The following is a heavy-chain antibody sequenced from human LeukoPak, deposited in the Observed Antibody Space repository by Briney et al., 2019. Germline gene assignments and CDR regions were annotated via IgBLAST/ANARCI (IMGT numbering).Heavy chain of an antibody. V-gene: IGHV1-69*05. D-gene: IGHD3-22*01. CDR3: ARRSVNYYDSSGYYSN. J-gene: IGHJ4*02. CDR2: IIPIFGTA. CDR1: GGTFSSYA. Sequence: ASVKVSCKASGGTFSSYAISWVRQAPGQGLEWMGGIIPIFGTANYAQKFQGRVTITTDESTSTAYMELSSLRSEDTAVYYCARRSVNYYDSSGYYSNWGQGTLVTVSS.